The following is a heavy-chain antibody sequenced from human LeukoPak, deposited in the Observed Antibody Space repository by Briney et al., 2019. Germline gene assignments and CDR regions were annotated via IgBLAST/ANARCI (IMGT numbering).Heavy chain of an antibody. CDR2: IYYSGST. V-gene: IGHV4-59*08. Sequence: SETLSLTCTVSGGSISSYYWSWIRQPPGKGLEWIGYIYYSGSTNYNPSLKSRVTISVDTSKNQFSLKLSSVTAADTAVYYCARQNYYDSSGYRPAFDPWGQGTLVTVSS. J-gene: IGHJ5*02. D-gene: IGHD3-22*01. CDR3: ARQNYYDSSGYRPAFDP. CDR1: GGSISSYY.